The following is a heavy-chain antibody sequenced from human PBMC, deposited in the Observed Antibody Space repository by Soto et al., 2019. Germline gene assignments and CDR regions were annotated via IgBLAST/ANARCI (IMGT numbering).Heavy chain of an antibody. CDR1: GFTFSSYA. CDR2: ISGSGGST. D-gene: IGHD3-16*01. J-gene: IGHJ4*02. CDR3: AKAPVDYVWGSYDY. V-gene: IGHV3-23*01. Sequence: EVQLLESGGGLVQPGGSLRPSCAASGFTFSSYAMSWVRQAPGKGLEWVSAISGSGGSTYYADSVKGRFTISRDNSKNTLYLQMNSLRAEDTAVYYCAKAPVDYVWGSYDYWGQGTLVTVSS.